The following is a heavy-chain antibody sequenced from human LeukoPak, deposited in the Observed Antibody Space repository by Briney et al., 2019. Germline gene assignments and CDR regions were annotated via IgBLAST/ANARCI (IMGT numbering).Heavy chain of an antibody. Sequence: GSLRLSCAASGFTFSSYNMNWVRQAPGKGLEWVSSISSSSSYIYYADSVKGRFTISRDNSKNTLYLQMNSLRAEDTAVYYCAKGRAVEVVAAFNYWGQGTVVTVSS. CDR3: AKGRAVEVVAAFNY. CDR2: ISSSSSYI. CDR1: GFTFSSYN. J-gene: IGHJ4*02. D-gene: IGHD2-15*01. V-gene: IGHV3-21*04.